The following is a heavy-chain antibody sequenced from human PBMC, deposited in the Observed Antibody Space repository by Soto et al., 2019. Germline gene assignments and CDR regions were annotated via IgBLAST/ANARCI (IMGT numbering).Heavy chain of an antibody. CDR2: ISYDGSNK. CDR1: GFTFSSYA. V-gene: IGHV3-30*04. J-gene: IGHJ4*02. D-gene: IGHD6-19*01. CDR3: AKDGWCYNKWLYDY. Sequence: GGSLRLSCAASGFTFSSYAMHWVRQAPGKGLEWVAVISYDGSNKYYADSVKGRFTISRDNSKNTLYLQMNSLRAEDTAVYYCAKDGWCYNKWLYDYWGLGTLVTVSS.